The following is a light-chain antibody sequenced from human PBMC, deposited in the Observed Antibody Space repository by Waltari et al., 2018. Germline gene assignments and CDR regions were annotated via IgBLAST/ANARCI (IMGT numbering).Light chain of an antibody. CDR3: QQSYSTLPLT. J-gene: IGKJ4*01. CDR1: QTISSY. Sequence: DIQLTQPPSSLSASVGDRVTIPCRASQTISSYLHWYQQKPGKAPKLLIYAASSLQSGVPSRFSSSGSGTDFTLTISSLQPEDFATYYCQQSYSTLPLTFGGGTKVEIK. CDR2: AAS. V-gene: IGKV1-39*01.